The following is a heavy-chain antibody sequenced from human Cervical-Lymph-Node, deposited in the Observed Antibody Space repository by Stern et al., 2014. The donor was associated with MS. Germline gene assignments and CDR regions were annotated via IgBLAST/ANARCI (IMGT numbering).Heavy chain of an antibody. V-gene: IGHV1-46*01. Sequence: VQLEESGAEIRKPGASGKISCEASGYTFTTYYMHWVRQAPGQGLEWVALFNPSGGKTTYAQRFQGRVTVTGDTSSSTVHMELTGLRSEDTAVYYCARVLSLATSDSWGQGTLVIVSS. D-gene: IGHD1-1*01. J-gene: IGHJ4*02. CDR3: ARVLSLATSDS. CDR1: GYTFTTYY. CDR2: FNPSGGKT.